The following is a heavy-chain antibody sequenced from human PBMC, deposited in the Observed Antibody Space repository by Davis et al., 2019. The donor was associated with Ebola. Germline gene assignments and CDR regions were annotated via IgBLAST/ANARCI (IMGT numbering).Heavy chain of an antibody. CDR3: TITTTALDY. J-gene: IGHJ4*01. CDR1: GFTFSSYA. D-gene: IGHD1-26*01. V-gene: IGHV3-73*01. Sequence: GESLKISCAASGFTFSSYAMHWVRQASGKGLEWVGRIRSKANSYATAYAASVKGRFTISRDDSKNTAYLQMNSLKTEDTAVYYCTITTTALDYWGHGTLVTVSS. CDR2: IRSKANSYAT.